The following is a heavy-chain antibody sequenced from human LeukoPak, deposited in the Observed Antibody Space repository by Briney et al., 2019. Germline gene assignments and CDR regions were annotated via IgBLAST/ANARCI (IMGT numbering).Heavy chain of an antibody. CDR3: ARDHITMIRGVSYYYYGMDV. V-gene: IGHV3-53*01. CDR2: IYSGGNT. J-gene: IGHJ6*02. D-gene: IGHD3-10*01. Sequence: GGSLRLSCAASGFTISSYNMNWVRQAPGKGPEWVSIIYSGGNTFYADSVKGRFTISRDSSKNTLFLQMISLRAEDTAVYYCARDHITMIRGVSYYYYGMDVWGQGTTVTVSS. CDR1: GFTISSYN.